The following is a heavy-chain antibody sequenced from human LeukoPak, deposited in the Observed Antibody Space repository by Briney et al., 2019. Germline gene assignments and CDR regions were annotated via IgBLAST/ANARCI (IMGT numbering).Heavy chain of an antibody. CDR1: GGTFTSYA. V-gene: IGHV1-69*05. D-gene: IGHD5-12*01. CDR3: ARGISGYSGYDI. J-gene: IGHJ4*02. CDR2: IIPIFGTA. Sequence: SVKVSCKASGGTFTSYAISWVRQAPGQGLEWMGGIIPIFGTANYAQKFQGRVTITTDESTSAAYMELSSLRSEDTAVYYCARGISGYSGYDIWGQGTLVTVSS.